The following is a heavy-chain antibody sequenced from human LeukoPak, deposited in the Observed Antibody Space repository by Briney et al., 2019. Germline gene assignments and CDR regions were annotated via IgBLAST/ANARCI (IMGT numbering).Heavy chain of an antibody. CDR2: ISGNSVFI. CDR3: ARGHSSGWSNFDS. V-gene: IGHV3-21*01. Sequence: GGSLRLSCAASGFTFSSYAMSWVRQAPGKGLEWVSSISGNSVFIYYADSVKGRFTMSRDNAKNSLYLQMSSLRAEDTAVYYCARGHSSGWSNFDSWGLGTLVTVSS. D-gene: IGHD6-19*01. J-gene: IGHJ4*02. CDR1: GFTFSSYA.